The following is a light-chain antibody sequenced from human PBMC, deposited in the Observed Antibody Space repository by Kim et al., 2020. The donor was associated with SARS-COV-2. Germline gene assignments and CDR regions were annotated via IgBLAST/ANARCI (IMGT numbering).Light chain of an antibody. J-gene: IGLJ1*01. Sequence: VAPGKTARITRGGNNIGSKSVHWYQQKPGQAPVLVIYYDSDRPSGIPERFSGSNSGNTATLTISSVEAGDEADYYCQVWDSSSDHVFGTGTKVTVL. CDR1: NIGSKS. CDR2: YDS. V-gene: IGLV3-21*04. CDR3: QVWDSSSDHV.